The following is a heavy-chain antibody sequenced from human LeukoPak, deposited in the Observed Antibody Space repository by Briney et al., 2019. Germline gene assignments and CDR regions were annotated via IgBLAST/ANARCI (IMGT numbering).Heavy chain of an antibody. CDR2: IYYSGST. D-gene: IGHD6-19*01. V-gene: IGHV4-39*01. J-gene: IGHJ4*02. CDR3: ARVDGTAVSARGDFFDS. Sequence: SETLSLTCSVSGGSISSNGYYWAWIRQPPGKGLEWIASIYYSGSTYYNASLKSRVTISVDRSKNQFSLKMTSVTVTDTAVYSCARVDGTAVSARGDFFDSWGQGILVTVSS. CDR1: GGSISSNGYY.